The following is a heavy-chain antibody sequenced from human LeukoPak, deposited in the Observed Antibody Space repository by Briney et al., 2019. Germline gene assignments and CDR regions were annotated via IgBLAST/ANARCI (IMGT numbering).Heavy chain of an antibody. CDR2: ISGSGGST. D-gene: IGHD4-17*01. V-gene: IGHV3-23*01. J-gene: IGHJ4*02. CDR3: AKDPPRYYGEHVFDY. CDR1: GFTFISYA. Sequence: GGSLRLSCAASGFTFISYAMSWVRQAPGKGREGVSAISGSGGSTYYADSVKGRFTISRDNSTNTLYLQMNSLRAKDTAVYYCAKDPPRYYGEHVFDYWGQGTLVTVSS.